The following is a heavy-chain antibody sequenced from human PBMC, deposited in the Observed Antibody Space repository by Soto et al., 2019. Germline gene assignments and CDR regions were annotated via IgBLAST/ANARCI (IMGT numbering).Heavy chain of an antibody. CDR3: AKGTRWELLPPWDY. CDR1: GFTFDVYA. V-gene: IGHV3-9*01. CDR2: ISLNSGSI. D-gene: IGHD1-26*01. J-gene: IGHJ4*02. Sequence: PGGALRLSCAASGFTFDVYAIHWVRQAPGKGLEWVSGISLNSGSICYADSVKGRFTISRDNAKNSLYLQMNSLRAEDTALYYCAKGTRWELLPPWDYWGQGTLVTVSS.